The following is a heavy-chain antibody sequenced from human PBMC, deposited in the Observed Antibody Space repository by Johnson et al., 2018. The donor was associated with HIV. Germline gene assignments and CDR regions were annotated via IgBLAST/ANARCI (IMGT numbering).Heavy chain of an antibody. Sequence: QEQLVESGGGVVQPGGSLRLSCAASGFTFANYGMHWVRQAPGKGLEWVAFIAHDESITHYADSVKGRFTMSRDNSKNSLYLQMNSLRAEDTAVYYCARERYTTGLYSGSYGAFDMWGQGTMVTVSS. V-gene: IGHV3-33*05. CDR3: ARERYTTGLYSGSYGAFDM. CDR1: GFTFANYG. J-gene: IGHJ3*02. D-gene: IGHD1-26*01. CDR2: IAHDESIT.